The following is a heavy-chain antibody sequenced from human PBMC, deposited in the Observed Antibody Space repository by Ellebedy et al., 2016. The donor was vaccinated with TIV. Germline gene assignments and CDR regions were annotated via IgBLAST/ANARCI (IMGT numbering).Heavy chain of an antibody. Sequence: PGGSLRLSCAASGFTFSSNGMHWVRQAPGKGLAWVAVIWYDGSNKYYADSVKGRFTISRDNSKNTLYLQMNSLRAEDTAVYYCAKDRYGDYVVYFDYWGQGALVTVSS. D-gene: IGHD4-17*01. CDR1: GFTFSSNG. CDR3: AKDRYGDYVVYFDY. J-gene: IGHJ4*02. CDR2: IWYDGSNK. V-gene: IGHV3-33*06.